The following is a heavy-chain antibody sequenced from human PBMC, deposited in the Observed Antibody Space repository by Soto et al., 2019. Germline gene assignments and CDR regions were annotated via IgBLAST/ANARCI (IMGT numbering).Heavy chain of an antibody. Sequence: GGSLRLSCAASGFTFSSYSMNWVRQAPGKGLEWVSYISFSSSTIFYADSVRGRFTISRDNAKNSLYLQMNALRDEDTAVYYCARDNGMAGSFDPWGQGTLVTVSS. CDR3: ARDNGMAGSFDP. CDR1: GFTFSSYS. V-gene: IGHV3-48*02. J-gene: IGHJ5*02. CDR2: ISFSSSTI. D-gene: IGHD2-8*01.